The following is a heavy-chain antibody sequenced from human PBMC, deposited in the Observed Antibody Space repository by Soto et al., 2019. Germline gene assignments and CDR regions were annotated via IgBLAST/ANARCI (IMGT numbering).Heavy chain of an antibody. CDR1: GIPLYPYA. CDR2: ISWNRGTI. V-gene: IGHV3-9*01. Sequence: PGGALRLSCADTGIPLYPYAFHWVLEDPGKGLEWVSGISWNRGTIGYADSVKGRFTISRDNAKNSLYLQMNSLRAEDTALYYCTRSIGPSCYSSFDYFGKGTLVTVSS. CDR3: TRSIGPSCYSSFDY. J-gene: IGHJ4*02. D-gene: IGHD2-15*01.